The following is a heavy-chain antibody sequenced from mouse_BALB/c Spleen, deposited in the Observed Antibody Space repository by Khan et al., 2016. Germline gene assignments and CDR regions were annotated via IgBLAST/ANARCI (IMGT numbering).Heavy chain of an antibody. CDR1: GYSITSGYY. Sequence: EVQLQESGPGLVKPSQSLSLTCSVTGYSITSGYYWNWIRQFPGNKLEWMGYISYDGTNYYNPSLKNRISITRDTSKNHFFLKLNSVTSEDTATSYCSRDGVTGTFAYWGQGTLVTVSA. V-gene: IGHV3-6*02. D-gene: IGHD4-1*01. J-gene: IGHJ3*01. CDR3: SRDGVTGTFAY. CDR2: ISYDGTN.